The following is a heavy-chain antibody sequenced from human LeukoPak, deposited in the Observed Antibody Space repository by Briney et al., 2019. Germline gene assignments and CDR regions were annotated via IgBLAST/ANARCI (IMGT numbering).Heavy chain of an antibody. Sequence: SETLSLTCTVSGGSISSSSYYWGWIRQPPGKGLEWIGSIYYSGSTYYNPSLKSRVTISVDTSKNQFSLKLSSVTAADTAVYYCASYSYGYRYFDYWGQGTLVTVSS. CDR2: IYYSGST. J-gene: IGHJ4*02. CDR3: ASYSYGYRYFDY. CDR1: GGSISSSSYY. D-gene: IGHD5-18*01. V-gene: IGHV4-39*07.